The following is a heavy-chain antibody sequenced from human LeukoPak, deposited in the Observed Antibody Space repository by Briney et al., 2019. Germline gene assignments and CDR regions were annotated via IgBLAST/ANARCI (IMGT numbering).Heavy chain of an antibody. CDR1: GGSISSYY. V-gene: IGHV4-4*07. J-gene: IGHJ3*02. CDR3: ARDQVRPPGMAFDI. D-gene: IGHD3-10*01. Sequence: SETLSLTCTVSGGSISSYYWSWIRQPAGKGLEWIGRIYTSGSTNYNPSLKSRVTMSVDTSKNQFSLKLSSVTAADTAVYYCARDQVRPPGMAFDIRXXXXMVXVSS. CDR2: IYTSGST.